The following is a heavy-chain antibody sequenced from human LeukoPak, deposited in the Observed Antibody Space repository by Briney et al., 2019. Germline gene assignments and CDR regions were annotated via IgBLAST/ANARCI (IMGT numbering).Heavy chain of an antibody. V-gene: IGHV4-59*01. CDR3: ARELDGSGMEYWFDP. J-gene: IGHJ5*02. CDR2: IYYSGST. CDR1: GGSISSYY. Sequence: SETLSLTCTVSGGSISSYYWSWIRQPPGKGLEWIGYIYYSGSTNYNPSLKSRVTISVDTSKNQFSLKLSSVTAADTAVYYCARELDGSGMEYWFDPWGQGTLVTVSS. D-gene: IGHD3-10*01.